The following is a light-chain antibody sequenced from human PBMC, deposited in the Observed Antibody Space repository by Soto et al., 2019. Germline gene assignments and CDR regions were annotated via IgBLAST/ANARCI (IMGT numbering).Light chain of an antibody. V-gene: IGLV2-18*02. CDR2: EVI. CDR1: SYDVGSYNR. J-gene: IGLJ2*01. Sequence: QSALTPPPSVSGSPGQSVTISCTGTSYDVGSYNRVSWYQQPPGTAPKLMIYEVIYRPSGVPDRFSGSKSGNTASLTISGLQAEDEADYYCSSYTSSNTVVFGGGTKVSVL. CDR3: SSYTSSNTVV.